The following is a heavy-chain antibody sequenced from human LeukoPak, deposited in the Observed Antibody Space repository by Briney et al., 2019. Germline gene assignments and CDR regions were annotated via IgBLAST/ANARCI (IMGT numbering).Heavy chain of an antibody. CDR3: ARDIVVVPAALDY. V-gene: IGHV3-21*01. CDR1: GFTFSRYS. D-gene: IGHD2-2*01. J-gene: IGHJ4*02. Sequence: GGSLRLSCAASGFTFSRYSMNWVRQAPGTGLEWVSSISSSSSYIYYADSVKGRFTISRDNAKNSLYLQMNSLRAEDTAVYYCARDIVVVPAALDYWGQGTLVTVSS. CDR2: ISSSSSYI.